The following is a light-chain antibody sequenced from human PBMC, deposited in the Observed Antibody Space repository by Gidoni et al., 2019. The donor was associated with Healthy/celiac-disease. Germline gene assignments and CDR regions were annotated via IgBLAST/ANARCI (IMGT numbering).Light chain of an antibody. J-gene: IGKJ2*04. CDR3: QQYSSSPSS. CDR1: QSVSSSY. CDR2: GAS. Sequence: EIVLTQSPGTLSLSLGERATLSCRASQSVSSSYLAWYQQKPCQAPRLLIYGASSRSSGIPDRFSGSGSGTDFTLTISRLEPEDFAVYYCQQYSSSPSSFGQGTKLEIK. V-gene: IGKV3-20*01.